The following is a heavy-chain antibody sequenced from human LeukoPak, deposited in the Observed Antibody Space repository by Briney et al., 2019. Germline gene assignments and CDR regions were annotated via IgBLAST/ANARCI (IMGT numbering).Heavy chain of an antibody. V-gene: IGHV3-30*02. CDR3: AKGWGLYYYMDI. D-gene: IGHD1-26*01. Sequence: GGFLRLSCAASGFTFSNFGFHWVRQAPGKGLEWVAFVRNDGNNEYSADSVKGRFIISRDNSKNTLYLQMNSLRAEDTALYYCAKGWGLYYYMDIWGTGTTVTVSS. J-gene: IGHJ6*03. CDR2: VRNDGNNE. CDR1: GFTFSNFG.